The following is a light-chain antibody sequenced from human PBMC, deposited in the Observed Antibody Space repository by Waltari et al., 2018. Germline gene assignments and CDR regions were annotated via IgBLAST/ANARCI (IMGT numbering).Light chain of an antibody. J-gene: IGLJ1*01. CDR3: GTWDSSLSLYV. CDR2: DND. CDR1: SSNIGNNY. Sequence: QSVLTQPPSVSAAPGQKVNVSCSGSSSNIGNNYVSWYQQLQGSAPTLLIYDNDKRPSGIPDRPSGSKSGTSATLGITGLQTGDEADYYCGTWDSSLSLYVFGTGTKVTVL. V-gene: IGLV1-51*01.